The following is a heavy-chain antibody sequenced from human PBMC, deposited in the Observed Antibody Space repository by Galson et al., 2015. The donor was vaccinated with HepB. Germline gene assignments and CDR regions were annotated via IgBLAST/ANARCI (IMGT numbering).Heavy chain of an antibody. J-gene: IGHJ6*03. D-gene: IGHD2-21*01. CDR3: AKVAIASYYYHYFDV. CDR1: GFIFDDYS. Sequence: SLRLSCAASGFIFDDYSMHWVRQAPGKGLEWVSGISWNSGNIGYADSVKGRFTISRDNAKNSLYLQVNSLRAEDTALYYCAKVAIASYYYHYFDVWGKGTTVTVSS. V-gene: IGHV3-9*01. CDR2: ISWNSGNI.